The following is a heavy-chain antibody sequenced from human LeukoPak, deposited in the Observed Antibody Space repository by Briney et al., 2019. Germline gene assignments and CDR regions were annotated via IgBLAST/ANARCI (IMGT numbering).Heavy chain of an antibody. CDR2: IYYSGST. D-gene: IGHD1-26*01. V-gene: IGHV4-59*01. CDR3: ARLVRMGYYFDY. CDR1: GGSISSYY. J-gene: IGHJ4*02. Sequence: SETLSLTCTVSGGSISSYYWSWIRQPPGKGLERIGYIYYSGSTNYNPSLKSRVTISVDTSKNQFSLKLSSVTAADTAVYYCARLVRMGYYFDYWGQGTLVTVSS.